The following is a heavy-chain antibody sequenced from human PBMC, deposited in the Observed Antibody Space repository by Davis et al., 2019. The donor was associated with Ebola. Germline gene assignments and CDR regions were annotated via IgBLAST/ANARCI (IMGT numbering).Heavy chain of an antibody. CDR1: GFTFSSYS. D-gene: IGHD4-23*01. J-gene: IGHJ4*02. Sequence: GGSLRLSCAASGFTFSSYSMNWVRQAPGKGLEWVSSISSSSSYIYYADSVKGRFTISRDNAKNSLYLQMSSLRAEDTAVYYCARITTSYYGGNRVAFGLDYWGQGTLVTVSS. CDR3: ARITTSYYGGNRVAFGLDY. CDR2: ISSSSSYI. V-gene: IGHV3-21*01.